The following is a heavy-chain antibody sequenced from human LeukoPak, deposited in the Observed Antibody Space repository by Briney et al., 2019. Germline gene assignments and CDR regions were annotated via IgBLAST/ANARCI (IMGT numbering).Heavy chain of an antibody. V-gene: IGHV3-30*02. Sequence: PGGSLRLSCAASGFTFSSYGMHWVRQAPGKGLEWVAVIWYDGSNKYYADSVKGRFTISRDNSQNTLYLQMNSLRAEDTAVYYCAKEIAVADYFDYWGQGTLVTVSS. CDR3: AKEIAVADYFDY. J-gene: IGHJ4*02. CDR1: GFTFSSYG. CDR2: IWYDGSNK. D-gene: IGHD6-19*01.